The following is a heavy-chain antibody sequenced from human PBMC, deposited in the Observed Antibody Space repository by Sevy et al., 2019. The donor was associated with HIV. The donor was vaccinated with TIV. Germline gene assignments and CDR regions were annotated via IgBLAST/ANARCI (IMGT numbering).Heavy chain of an antibody. D-gene: IGHD5-12*01. CDR1: GGSISSYY. J-gene: IGHJ4*02. Sequence: ETLSLTCTVSGGSISSYYWSWIRQPPGKGLEWIGNIYYSGSTNYNPSLRSRVTISVDTSKNQFSLKLSSVTAADTTVYYCARDRGYSGYDYDYWGQGTLVTVSS. CDR3: ARDRGYSGYDYDY. CDR2: IYYSGST. V-gene: IGHV4-59*01.